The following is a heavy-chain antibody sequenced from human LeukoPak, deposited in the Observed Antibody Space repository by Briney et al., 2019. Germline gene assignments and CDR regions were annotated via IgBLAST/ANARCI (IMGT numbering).Heavy chain of an antibody. CDR3: AKYFSGSFDY. J-gene: IGHJ4*02. D-gene: IGHD6-19*01. CDR1: IFVFSEYY. V-gene: IGHV3-30*18. CDR2: ITNDGSRQ. Sequence: GGSLRLSCEPSIFVFSEYYMHWVRLAPGKGLEWLAVITNDGSRQFYADSVKGRFTISRDNSKNTVYLQMNSLRAEDTALYYCAKYFSGSFDYWGQGTLVTVSS.